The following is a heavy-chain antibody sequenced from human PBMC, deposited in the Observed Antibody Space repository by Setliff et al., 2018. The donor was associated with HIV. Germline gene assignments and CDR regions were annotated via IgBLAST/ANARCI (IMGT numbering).Heavy chain of an antibody. CDR3: AISYYYGSGIPGYYFDY. CDR2: IYYSGST. D-gene: IGHD3-10*01. V-gene: IGHV4-59*04. CDR1: GGSINSYY. J-gene: IGHJ4*02. Sequence: NPSETLSLTCSVSGGSINSYYWSWIRQPPGKGLEWIGYIYYSGSTYYNPPLKSRVTISVDTSKNQFSLKLSSVTAADTAVYYCAISYYYGSGIPGYYFDYWGQGTLVTVSS.